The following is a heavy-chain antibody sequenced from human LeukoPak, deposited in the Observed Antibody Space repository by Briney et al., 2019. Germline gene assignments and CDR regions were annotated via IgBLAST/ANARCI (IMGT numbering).Heavy chain of an antibody. D-gene: IGHD3-10*01. CDR2: LYSGSDT. CDR1: GFTVSTNY. J-gene: IGHJ2*01. V-gene: IGHV3-53*01. CDR3: ARVGDHFHWYLDL. Sequence: GGSLRLSCAASGFTVSTNYMNWVRQAPGKGLEWVSILYSGSDTYYADSVKGRFTISRDSSKNILSLQMNNLRAEDTAVYYCARVGDHFHWYLDLWGRGTLVTVSS.